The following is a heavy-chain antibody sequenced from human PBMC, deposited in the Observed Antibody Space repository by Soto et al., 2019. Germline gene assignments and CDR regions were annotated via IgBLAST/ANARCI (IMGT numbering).Heavy chain of an antibody. CDR3: ARTRSFTLGFYYDGMDV. Sequence: GESLKISCKGSGYSFTSYWIGWVRQMPGKGLEWVGIIYPGDSDTRYSPSFQGQVTISADKSISTAYLQWTSLKASDTALYYCARTRSFTLGFYYDGMDVWGQATTVTVSS. CDR2: IYPGDSDT. V-gene: IGHV5-51*01. D-gene: IGHD6-6*01. CDR1: GYSFTSYW. J-gene: IGHJ6*02.